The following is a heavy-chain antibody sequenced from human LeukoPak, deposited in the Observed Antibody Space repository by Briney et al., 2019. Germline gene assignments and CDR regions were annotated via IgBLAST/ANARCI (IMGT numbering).Heavy chain of an antibody. J-gene: IGHJ4*02. CDR2: IYYSGST. CDR1: GGSISSGGYY. CDR3: ARLERLTTGTTFDY. V-gene: IGHV4-31*03. D-gene: IGHD1-1*01. Sequence: SETLSLTCTVSGGSISSGGYYWSWIRQHPGKGLEWIGYIYYSGSTYYNPSLKSRVTISVDTSKNQFSLKLSSVTAADTAVYYCARLERLTTGTTFDYWGQGTLVTVSS.